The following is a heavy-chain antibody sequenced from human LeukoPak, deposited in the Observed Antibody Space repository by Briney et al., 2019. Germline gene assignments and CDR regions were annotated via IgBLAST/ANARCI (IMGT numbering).Heavy chain of an antibody. Sequence: SVKVSCKASGGTFSSYAISWVRQAPGQGLEWMGRIIPILGIANYAQKFQGRVTITADKSTSTAYMELSSLRSEDTAVYYCARDLAAAGASNYYYYGMDVWGQGTTVTVSS. CDR1: GGTFSSYA. D-gene: IGHD6-13*01. V-gene: IGHV1-69*04. CDR3: ARDLAAAGASNYYYYGMDV. CDR2: IIPILGIA. J-gene: IGHJ6*02.